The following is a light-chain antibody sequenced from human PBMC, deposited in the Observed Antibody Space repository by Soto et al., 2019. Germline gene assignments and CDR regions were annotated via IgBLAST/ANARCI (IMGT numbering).Light chain of an antibody. Sequence: DIQMTQSPSSLSASVGDRVTITGRASQGIRNDLGWYQQKPGKAPKCLIYAVSSLRSGVPSRFSGSGSGTEFTLTISSLQPDDFATYYCQQYKTYWTFGPGTKVDIK. CDR3: QQYKTYWT. V-gene: IGKV1-17*01. CDR2: AVS. CDR1: QGIRND. J-gene: IGKJ1*01.